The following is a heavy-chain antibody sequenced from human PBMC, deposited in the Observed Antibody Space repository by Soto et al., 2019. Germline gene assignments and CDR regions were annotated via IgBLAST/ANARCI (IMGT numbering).Heavy chain of an antibody. V-gene: IGHV3-53*01. CDR3: ARALPVAKGGFDP. D-gene: IGHD2-2*01. Sequence: VGSLRLSCAASGFTVSNTYMTWVRQPPRKGLECVSVIYTAGGTNYADSVKGRFIISRDNSKNALYLQMNSLRAEDTAVYYCARALPVAKGGFDPWGQGTLVTVSS. CDR2: IYTAGGT. J-gene: IGHJ5*02. CDR1: GFTVSNTY.